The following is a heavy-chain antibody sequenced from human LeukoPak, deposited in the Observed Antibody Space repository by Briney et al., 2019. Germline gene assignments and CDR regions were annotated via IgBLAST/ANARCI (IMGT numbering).Heavy chain of an antibody. CDR3: AKDARYSSGWSLDY. D-gene: IGHD6-19*01. CDR1: AFIFSGHW. V-gene: IGHV3-23*01. J-gene: IGHJ4*02. CDR2: ISGSGGST. Sequence: GGSLRLSCEGSAFIFSGHWMNWVRQTPGKGLEWVSAISGSGGSTYYADSVKGRFTISRDNSKNTLYLQMNSLRAEDTAVYYCAKDARYSSGWSLDYWGQGTLVTVSS.